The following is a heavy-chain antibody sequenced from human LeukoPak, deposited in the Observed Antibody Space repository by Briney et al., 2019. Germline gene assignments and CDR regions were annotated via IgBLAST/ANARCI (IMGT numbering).Heavy chain of an antibody. CDR1: GFTFTTYW. J-gene: IGHJ4*02. CDR3: ARLLYYYDSSGYYYETEFDY. V-gene: IGHV4-34*01. CDR2: INHSGST. Sequence: ESLRLSCAASGFTFTTYWLGWVRQPPGKGLEWIGEINHSGSTNYNPSLKSRVTISVDTSKNQFSLKLSSVTAADTAVYYCARLLYYYDSSGYYYETEFDYWGQGTLVTVSS. D-gene: IGHD3-22*01.